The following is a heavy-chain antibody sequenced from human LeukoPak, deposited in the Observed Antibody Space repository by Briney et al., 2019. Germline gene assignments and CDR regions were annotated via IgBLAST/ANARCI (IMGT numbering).Heavy chain of an antibody. V-gene: IGHV4-59*08. D-gene: IGHD3-16*01. CDR3: ARHRGEYDAFDI. Sequence: SETLSLTCTVSGGSISPYYWSWIRQPPGKGLEWIGYIYYSGSTNYNPSLKSRVTISVDTSKNQFSLKLSSVTAADTAVYYCARHRGEYDAFDIWGQGTMVTVSS. J-gene: IGHJ3*02. CDR2: IYYSGST. CDR1: GGSISPYY.